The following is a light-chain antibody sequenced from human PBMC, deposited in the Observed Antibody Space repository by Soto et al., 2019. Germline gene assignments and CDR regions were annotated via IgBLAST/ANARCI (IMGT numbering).Light chain of an antibody. CDR2: EGS. J-gene: IGLJ3*02. CDR1: STDVGSFKR. CDR3: CSYTGTWV. V-gene: IGLV2-23*01. Sequence: QSALTQPASVSGSPGQSITISCTGISTDVGSFKRVSWYQQHPGKAPKLILFEGSDRPSGVSNRFSGSKSGNTASLTISGRQAEDEADYYCCSYTGTWVFGGWTKLTVL.